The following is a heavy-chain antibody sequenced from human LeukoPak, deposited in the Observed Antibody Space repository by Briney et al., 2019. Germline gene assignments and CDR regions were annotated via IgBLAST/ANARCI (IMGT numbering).Heavy chain of an antibody. J-gene: IGHJ4*02. D-gene: IGHD3-10*01. Sequence: GGSLRLSCAASGFTFNNFGMHWLRQAPGKGLEWVALISYDGSKKCYSESVEGRFTISRDNSKNTLSLQMNSLRPEDTAVYHCVKGRYTGSSFFDYWGQGTLVTVSS. CDR3: VKGRYTGSSFFDY. V-gene: IGHV3-30*18. CDR1: GFTFNNFG. CDR2: ISYDGSKK.